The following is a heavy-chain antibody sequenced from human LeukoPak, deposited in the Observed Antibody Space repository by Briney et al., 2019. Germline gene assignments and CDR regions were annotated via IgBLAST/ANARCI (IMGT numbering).Heavy chain of an antibody. D-gene: IGHD6-19*01. CDR3: AKDPSIAVATYFDY. Sequence: GGSLRLSCATSGFNFNRAWMFWVRQAPGKGLEWVAFIRYDGSNKYYADSVKGRFTISRDNSKNTLYLQMNSLRAEDTAVYYCAKDPSIAVATYFDYWGQGTLVTVSS. V-gene: IGHV3-30*02. CDR2: IRYDGSNK. CDR1: GFNFNRAW. J-gene: IGHJ4*02.